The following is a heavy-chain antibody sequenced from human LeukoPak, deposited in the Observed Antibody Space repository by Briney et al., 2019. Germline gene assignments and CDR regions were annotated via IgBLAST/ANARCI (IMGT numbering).Heavy chain of an antibody. CDR2: IYSGGRT. CDR3: ARDRGSIVGATGLDY. D-gene: IGHD1-26*01. J-gene: IGHJ4*02. V-gene: IGHV3-53*01. CDR1: GFTVSSNY. Sequence: GGSLRLSCAASGFTVSSNYMSWVRQAPEKGLEWVSIIYSGGRTYYADSVRGRFTISRDISKNTLYLQMNSLRAEDTAVYYCARDRGSIVGATGLDYWGQGTLVTVSS.